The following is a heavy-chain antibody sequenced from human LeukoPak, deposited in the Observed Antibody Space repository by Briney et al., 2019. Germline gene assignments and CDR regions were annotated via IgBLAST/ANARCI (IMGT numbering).Heavy chain of an antibody. CDR3: ASFYDILTGYQNYYYGMDV. Sequence: PGGSLRLSCAASGFTFSSYSMNWVRQAPGKGLEWVSSISSSSSYIYYADSVKGRFTISRDNAKNSLYLQMNSLRAGDTAVYYCASFYDILTGYQNYYYGMDVWGKGTTVTVSS. V-gene: IGHV3-21*01. J-gene: IGHJ6*04. CDR2: ISSSSSYI. D-gene: IGHD3-9*01. CDR1: GFTFSSYS.